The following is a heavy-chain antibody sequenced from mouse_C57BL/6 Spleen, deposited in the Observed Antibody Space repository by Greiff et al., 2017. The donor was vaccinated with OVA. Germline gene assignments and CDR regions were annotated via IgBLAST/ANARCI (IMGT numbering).Heavy chain of an antibody. CDR2: IDPENGDT. J-gene: IGHJ1*03. D-gene: IGHD2-3*01. Sequence: EVQLQQSGAELVRPGASVKLSCTASGFNIKDDYMHWVKQRPEQGLEWIGWIDPENGDTEYASKFQGKATITADTSSNTAYLQLSSLTSEDTAVYYCTTYGYYMDVWGTGTTVTVSS. V-gene: IGHV14-4*01. CDR3: TTYGYYMDV. CDR1: GFNIKDDY.